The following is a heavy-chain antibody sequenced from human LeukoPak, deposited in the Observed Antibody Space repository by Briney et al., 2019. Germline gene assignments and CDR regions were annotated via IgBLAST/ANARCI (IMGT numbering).Heavy chain of an antibody. V-gene: IGHV3-49*04. CDR3: TRAHIAIFGVIYFPDY. D-gene: IGHD3-3*01. J-gene: IGHJ4*02. CDR1: GYTFGEYD. Sequence: PGGSLRLSCIASGYTFGEYDMSWVRQAPGKGLEWVGFIRSKAYGRTTEHAASVKGTFTISRDDSKSIAYLQMNSLKTEDTAVYYCTRAHIAIFGVIYFPDYWGQGTLVTVSS. CDR2: IRSKAYGRTT.